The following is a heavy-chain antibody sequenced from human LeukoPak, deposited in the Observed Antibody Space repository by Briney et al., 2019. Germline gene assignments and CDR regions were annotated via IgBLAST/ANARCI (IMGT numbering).Heavy chain of an antibody. J-gene: IGHJ4*02. CDR1: GYTLSELS. Sequence: ASVKVSCKVYGYTLSELSMHWVRQAPGKGLEWMGGFDPEDGETIYAQKFQGRVTMTEDTSTDTAYMELSSLRSEDTAIYHCATESRPYSSVVDYWGQGTLVTVSS. V-gene: IGHV1-24*01. D-gene: IGHD6-19*01. CDR3: ATESRPYSSVVDY. CDR2: FDPEDGET.